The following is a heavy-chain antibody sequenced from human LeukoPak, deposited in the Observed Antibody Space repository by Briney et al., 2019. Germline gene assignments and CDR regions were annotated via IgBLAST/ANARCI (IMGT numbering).Heavy chain of an antibody. CDR1: GLSVRGSY. V-gene: IGHV3-53*01. CDR3: ARARSHAFDI. D-gene: IGHD4-17*01. CDR2: IYSGDRT. Sequence: PGGSLRLSCVASGLSVRGSYMSWVRQAPGKGLEWVSVIYSGDRTYYADSVKGRFTISRDTSKNTLYLQVNSLRAEDTAVYYCARARSHAFDIWGLGTMVTVS. J-gene: IGHJ3*02.